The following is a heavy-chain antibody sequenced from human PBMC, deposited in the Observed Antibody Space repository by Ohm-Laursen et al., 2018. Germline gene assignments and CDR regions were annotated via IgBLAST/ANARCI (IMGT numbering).Heavy chain of an antibody. J-gene: IGHJ6*02. Sequence: SLRLSCAASGFTFSSYGMHWVRQAPGKGLAWVSGIYKDGSNTYYGHSVEGRFTIYRDNSKNTLYLQMNSLRAEDTAVYYCVRDRVASEWIQLSGVMDVWGQGTTVTVSS. CDR1: GFTFSSYG. V-gene: IGHV3-33*08. CDR2: IYKDGSNT. CDR3: VRDRVASEWIQLSGVMDV. D-gene: IGHD5-18*01.